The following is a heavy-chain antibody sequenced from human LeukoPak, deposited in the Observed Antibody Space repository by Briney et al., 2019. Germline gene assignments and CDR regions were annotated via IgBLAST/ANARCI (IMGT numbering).Heavy chain of an antibody. V-gene: IGHV3-23*01. Sequence: GGSLRLSCAASGFTFSSYAMSWVRQAPRKGLEWVSSISSSGRNTYYSDSVKGRFTISRDNSENTLYLQMSSLRAEDTAVYYCAKRDRPCSGDCSAPYYFDYWGQGTLVTVSS. J-gene: IGHJ4*02. CDR2: ISSSGRNT. CDR3: AKRDRPCSGDCSAPYYFDY. CDR1: GFTFSSYA. D-gene: IGHD2-21*02.